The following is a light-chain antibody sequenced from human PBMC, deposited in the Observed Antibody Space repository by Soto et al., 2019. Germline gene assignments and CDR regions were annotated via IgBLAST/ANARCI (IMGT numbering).Light chain of an antibody. CDR1: QSVSSNY. CDR2: GAS. CDR3: QQYGSSPRT. J-gene: IGKJ1*01. V-gene: IGKV3-20*01. Sequence: ETVLTQSRGTLSLSPEERATLSCRASQSVSSNYLAWYQQKAGQSPRLLISGASSRATGIPDRFSGSGSGTDFTLTISRLEPEDFAVYYCQQYGSSPRTFGQGTKVDIK.